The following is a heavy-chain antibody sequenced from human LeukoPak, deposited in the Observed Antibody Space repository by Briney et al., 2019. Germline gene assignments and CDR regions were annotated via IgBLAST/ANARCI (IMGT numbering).Heavy chain of an antibody. D-gene: IGHD4-17*01. CDR1: GGSISSSGYY. V-gene: IGHV4-39*07. Sequence: SETLSLTCTVSGGSISSSGYYWSWTRQPPGKGLEWIGEINHSGSTNYNPSLKSRVTISVDTSKNQFSLKLSSVTAADTAVYYCARGAHDYGDYVVGYWGQGTLVTVSS. CDR3: ARGAHDYGDYVVGY. CDR2: INHSGST. J-gene: IGHJ4*02.